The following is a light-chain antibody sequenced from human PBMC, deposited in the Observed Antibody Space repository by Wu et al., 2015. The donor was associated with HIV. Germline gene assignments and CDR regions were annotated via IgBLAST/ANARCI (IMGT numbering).Light chain of an antibody. CDR2: DAS. Sequence: EIVLTQSPVTLSLSPGETATLSCRASQSANTFLSWYQQRPGQTPRLLIYDASNRATGIPARFSGSGSGTDFTLTISSLEPEDFAVYYCQQHSGWPHAFGGGTKVEIK. CDR3: QQHSGWPHA. J-gene: IGKJ4*01. CDR1: QSANTF. V-gene: IGKV3-11*01.